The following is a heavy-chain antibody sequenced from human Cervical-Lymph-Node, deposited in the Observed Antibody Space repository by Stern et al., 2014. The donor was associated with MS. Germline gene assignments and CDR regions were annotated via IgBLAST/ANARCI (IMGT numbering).Heavy chain of an antibody. V-gene: IGHV3-11*01. D-gene: IGHD3-10*01. CDR2: ISSRDGTI. Sequence: QVQLVQSGGGMVKPGGSLRLSCTASGFTFSDYYMSWIRQAPGKGLEWISYISSRDGTIYYGDSVRGRFTISRDNAKNTLYLHMNSLRVEDTAVYYCVRADGSYDDYWGQGTLVTVSS. J-gene: IGHJ4*02. CDR3: VRADGSYDDY. CDR1: GFTFSDYY.